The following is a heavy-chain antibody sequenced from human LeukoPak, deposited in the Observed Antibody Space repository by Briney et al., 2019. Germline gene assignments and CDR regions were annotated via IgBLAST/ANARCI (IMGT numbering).Heavy chain of an antibody. V-gene: IGHV3-74*01. D-gene: IGHD3-16*02. J-gene: IGHJ4*02. Sequence: GGSLRLSCVASGFTFDRHWMHWVRQAPGKGLVWVSRIDTDGSDRGYAESVKGRFTISSDNTKNALYLQMDSLRVEDTAVYYCARGGFIVGANQYFQWWGQGTRVIVSS. CDR3: ARGGFIVGANQYFQW. CDR2: IDTDGSDR. CDR1: GFTFDRHW.